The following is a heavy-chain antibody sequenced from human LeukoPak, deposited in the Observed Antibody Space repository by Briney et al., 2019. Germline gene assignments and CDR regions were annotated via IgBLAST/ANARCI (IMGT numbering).Heavy chain of an antibody. V-gene: IGHV3-30*04. J-gene: IGHJ4*02. Sequence: GGSLRLSCAASGFTFNYYSMHWVRQAPGKGLEWVAGISYDGSNEYYADAMKGRFTISRDNSKNTLYLQMNSLRADDTAVYYCAKRSGGPSPFDYWGQGTLVTVSS. CDR2: ISYDGSNE. CDR1: GFTFNYYS. D-gene: IGHD3-3*01. CDR3: AKRSGGPSPFDY.